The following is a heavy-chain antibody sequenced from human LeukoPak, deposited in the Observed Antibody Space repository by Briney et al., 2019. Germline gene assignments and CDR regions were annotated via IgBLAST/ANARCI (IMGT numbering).Heavy chain of an antibody. CDR3: ARGSIDYYGSGSYYNWFDP. CDR1: GFTFSSYW. V-gene: IGHV3-7*01. D-gene: IGHD3-10*01. CDR2: IKQDGSEK. J-gene: IGHJ5*02. Sequence: PGGSLRLSCAASGFTFSSYWMSWVRQAPGKGLEWVANIKQDGSEKYHVDSVKGRFTISRDNAKNSLYLQMNSLRAEDTAVYYCARGSIDYYGSGSYYNWFDPWGQGTLVTVSS.